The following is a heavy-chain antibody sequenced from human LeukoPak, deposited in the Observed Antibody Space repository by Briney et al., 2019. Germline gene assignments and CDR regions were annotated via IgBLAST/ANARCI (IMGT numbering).Heavy chain of an antibody. D-gene: IGHD6-19*01. CDR2: TSYDGTNN. CDR3: ARDDGSGWSYFDF. J-gene: IGHJ4*02. CDR1: GFTFSGFA. V-gene: IGHV3-30-3*01. Sequence: GGSLRLSCAASGFTFSGFAMHWVRQAPGKGLEWVAVTSYDGTNNFYADAVKGRFTISRDNSKSTLYLQMNGLRVEDTAVYYCARDDGSGWSYFDFWGQGTLVTVSS.